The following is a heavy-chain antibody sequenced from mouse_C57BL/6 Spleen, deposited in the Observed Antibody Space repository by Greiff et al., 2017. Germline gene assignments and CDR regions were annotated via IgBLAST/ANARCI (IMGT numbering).Heavy chain of an antibody. CDR3: ARDDRGYAMDY. J-gene: IGHJ4*01. CDR2: ISYDGSN. CDR1: GYSITSGYY. Sequence: EVKLMESGPGLVKPSQSLSLTCSVTGYSITSGYYWNWIRQFPGNKLEWMGYISYDGSNNYNPSLKNRISITRDTSKNQFFLKLNSVTTEDTATYYCARDDRGYAMDYWGQGTSVTVSS. D-gene: IGHD3-1*01. V-gene: IGHV3-6*01.